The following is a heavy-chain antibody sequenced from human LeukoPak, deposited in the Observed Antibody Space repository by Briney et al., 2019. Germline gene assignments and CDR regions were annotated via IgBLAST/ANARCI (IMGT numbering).Heavy chain of an antibody. D-gene: IGHD2-21*02. Sequence: GGSLRLSCAASGFTFSSYAMSWVRQAPGKGLEWVSAISGSGGSTYYADSVKGRFTISRDNSKNTLYLQMNSLRAEDTAVYYCAKNLHIAVVTPIDYWGQGTLVTVSS. CDR3: AKNLHIAVVTPIDY. J-gene: IGHJ4*02. CDR2: ISGSGGST. CDR1: GFTFSSYA. V-gene: IGHV3-23*01.